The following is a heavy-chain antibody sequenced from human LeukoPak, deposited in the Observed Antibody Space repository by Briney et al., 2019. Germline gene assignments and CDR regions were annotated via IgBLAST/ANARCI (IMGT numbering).Heavy chain of an antibody. J-gene: IGHJ4*02. CDR3: AKESGKFDY. Sequence: PGGSLRLSCVASGLNFDDSAMHWVRQAPGKGLEWVSLINSDGGRTFSADSVKGRFSISRDNSKNSLYLQMNSLRSEYTAMYYCAKESGKFDYWGQGTLVAVS. CDR2: INSDGGRT. V-gene: IGHV3-43*02. CDR1: GLNFDDSA.